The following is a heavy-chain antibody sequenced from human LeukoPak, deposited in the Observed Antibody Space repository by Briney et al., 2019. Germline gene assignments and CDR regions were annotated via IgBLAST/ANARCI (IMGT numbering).Heavy chain of an antibody. CDR2: FDPEDGET. J-gene: IGHJ5*02. D-gene: IGHD1-1*01. CDR3: AAGPLSRERWFDP. CDR1: GYTLTELS. V-gene: IGHV1-24*01. Sequence: ASVKVSCKVSGYTLTELSMHWVRQAPGKGLEWTGGFDPEDGETIYAQKFQGRVTMTEDTSTDTAYMELSSLRSEDTAVYYCAAGPLSRERWFDPWGQGTLVTVSS.